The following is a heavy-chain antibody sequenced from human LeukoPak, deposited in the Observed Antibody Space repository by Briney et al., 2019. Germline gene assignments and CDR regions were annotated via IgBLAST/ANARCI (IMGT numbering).Heavy chain of an antibody. D-gene: IGHD3-10*01. CDR3: AKGALGGGLNYYYYGMDV. V-gene: IGHV3-23*01. CDR2: ISGSGGST. J-gene: IGHJ6*02. CDR1: GFTFSSYA. Sequence: GGSLRLSCAASGFTFSSYAMSWVRQAPGKGLERVSVISGSGGSTHYADSVKGRFTISRDNSKNTLYLQMNSLRAEDTAVYYCAKGALGGGLNYYYYGMDVWGQGTTVTVSS.